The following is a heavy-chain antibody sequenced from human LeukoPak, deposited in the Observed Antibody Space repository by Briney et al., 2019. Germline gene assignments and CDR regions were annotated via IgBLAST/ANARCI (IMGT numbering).Heavy chain of an antibody. CDR2: ISYDGSNK. CDR1: GFTFSSYA. J-gene: IGHJ6*02. Sequence: GRSLRLSCAASGFTFSSYAMHWVRQAPGKGLEWVAVISYDGSNKYYADSVKGRFTISRDNSKNTLYLQMNSLRVEDTAVYYCARDVKRYSSGWRYYGMDVWGQGTTVTVSS. V-gene: IGHV3-30-3*01. CDR3: ARDVKRYSSGWRYYGMDV. D-gene: IGHD6-25*01.